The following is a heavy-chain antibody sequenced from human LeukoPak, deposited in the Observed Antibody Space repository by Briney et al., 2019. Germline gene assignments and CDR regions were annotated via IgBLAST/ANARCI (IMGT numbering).Heavy chain of an antibody. CDR3: ARAYSSSSDRPFDY. J-gene: IGHJ4*02. D-gene: IGHD6-6*01. Sequence: PSETLSLTCSVSGGSISSHYWSWIRQPPGKELEWIGYIYYTGTTNYKPSLKSRVTISVDTSKNQFSLNLTSVTAADTAVYYCARAYSSSSDRPFDYWGQGTLVTVSS. CDR1: GGSISSHY. V-gene: IGHV4-59*11. CDR2: IYYTGTT.